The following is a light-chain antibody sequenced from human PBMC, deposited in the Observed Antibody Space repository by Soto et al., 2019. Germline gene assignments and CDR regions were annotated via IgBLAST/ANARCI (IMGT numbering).Light chain of an antibody. CDR1: QTISSW. CDR3: QHYSTCSES. V-gene: IGKV1-5*03. J-gene: IGKJ1*01. Sequence: DVQVTLTQSRLSAXVGDXVMLXXRASQTISSWLAWYQQKPGKAPKLLIYKASSLKSGFPSRFSGSGSGTEFTLTISSLQPDDFAACYCQHYSTCSESFGQGTKVDIK. CDR2: KAS.